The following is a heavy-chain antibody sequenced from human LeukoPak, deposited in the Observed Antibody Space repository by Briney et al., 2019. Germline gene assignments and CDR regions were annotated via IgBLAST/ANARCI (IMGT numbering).Heavy chain of an antibody. J-gene: IGHJ4*02. CDR1: GFTFSGYA. CDR3: ASDNSSGWYYFDY. D-gene: IGHD6-19*01. Sequence: GGSLRLSCAASGFTFSGYAMSWVRQAPGKGLEWVSAISGSGGSTYYADSVKGRFTISRDNSKNTLYLQMNSLRAEDTAVYYCASDNSSGWYYFDYWGQGTLVTVSS. V-gene: IGHV3-23*01. CDR2: ISGSGGST.